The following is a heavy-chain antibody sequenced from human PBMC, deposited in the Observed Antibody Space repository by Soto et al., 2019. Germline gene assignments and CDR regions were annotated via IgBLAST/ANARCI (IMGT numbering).Heavy chain of an antibody. CDR3: ARRSYYYDSSGYPGVFDF. CDR1: GGSISSGGYY. CDR2: IYYSGST. V-gene: IGHV4-31*03. J-gene: IGHJ4*02. D-gene: IGHD3-22*01. Sequence: PSETLSLTCTVSGGSISSGGYYWSWIRQHPGKGLEWIGYIYYSGSTYYNPSLKSRVTISVDTSKNQFSLKLSSVTAADTAVYYCARRSYYYDSSGYPGVFDFWGQGTLVTVSS.